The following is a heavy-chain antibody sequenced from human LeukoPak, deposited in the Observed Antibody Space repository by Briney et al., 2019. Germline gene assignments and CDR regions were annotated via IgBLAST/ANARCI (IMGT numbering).Heavy chain of an antibody. CDR3: ARDSVYSADVDI. D-gene: IGHD2-21*01. J-gene: IGHJ3*02. CDR2: INWNGVTT. V-gene: IGHV3-20*01. CDR1: GFNFQNYG. Sequence: RTGGSLRLSCAASGFNFQNYGMSWVRQSPGKGLEWVCGINWNGVTTNYGDSVKGRFTISRDNAKNSLYLEMNSLSAEDTALYHCARDSVYSADVDIWGQGSMVTVSS.